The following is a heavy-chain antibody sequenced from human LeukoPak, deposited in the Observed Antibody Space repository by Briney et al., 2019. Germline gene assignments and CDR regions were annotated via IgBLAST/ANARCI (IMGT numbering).Heavy chain of an antibody. CDR3: ARTAWSRGYDSSGYYNWFDP. Sequence: KTSETLSLTCAVSGGSISSGGYSWSWIRQPPGKGLEWIGYIYHSGSTYYNPSLKSRVTISVDRSKNQFSLKLSSVTAADTAVYYCARTAWSRGYDSSGYYNWFDPWGQGTLVTVSS. D-gene: IGHD3-22*01. CDR1: GGSISSGGYS. V-gene: IGHV4-30-2*01. J-gene: IGHJ5*02. CDR2: IYHSGST.